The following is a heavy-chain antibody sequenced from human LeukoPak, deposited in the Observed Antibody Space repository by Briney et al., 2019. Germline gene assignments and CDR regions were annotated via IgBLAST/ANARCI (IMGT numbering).Heavy chain of an antibody. CDR2: INPSGGST. Sequence: ASVKVSCKASGYTFSGYNMHWVRQAPGQGLEWMGIINPSGGSTSYAQKFQGRVTMTRDTSTSTVYMELSSLRSEDTAVYYCARDKNTGNGYLDYWGQGTLVTVSS. CDR3: ARDKNTGNGYLDY. J-gene: IGHJ4*02. CDR1: GYTFSGYN. D-gene: IGHD3-10*01. V-gene: IGHV1-46*01.